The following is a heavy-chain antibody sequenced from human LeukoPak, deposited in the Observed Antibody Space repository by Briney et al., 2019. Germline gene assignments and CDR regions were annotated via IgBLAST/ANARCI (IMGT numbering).Heavy chain of an antibody. Sequence: GGSLRLSCAASGFTFSGHWIHWVRQAPGMGLVWVSRINEDGTDSMYAESVKGRFTISRDNAKNTVYLQMNSLRAEDTAVYYCVRDETLWTLDWWGQGTLVSVSS. J-gene: IGHJ4*02. CDR1: GFTFSGHW. CDR2: INEDGTDS. CDR3: VRDETLWTLDW. D-gene: IGHD1-1*01. V-gene: IGHV3-74*03.